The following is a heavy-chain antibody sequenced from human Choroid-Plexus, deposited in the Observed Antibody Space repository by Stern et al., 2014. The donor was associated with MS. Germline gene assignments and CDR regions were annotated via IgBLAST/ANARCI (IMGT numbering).Heavy chain of an antibody. D-gene: IGHD3-9*01. V-gene: IGHV3-30*18. Sequence: VQLVESGGGVVQPGRPLRLSCVASGFTFGSCAMHWVRQAPGKGLEWVAGVSYDGSNKYYADSVKGRFPISRDNSQNPLYLQMSSLSPEDTAVYYCAKDRQSLTSFFDHWGQGSLVTVSS. CDR1: GFTFGSCA. CDR3: AKDRQSLTSFFDH. CDR2: VSYDGSNK. J-gene: IGHJ5*02.